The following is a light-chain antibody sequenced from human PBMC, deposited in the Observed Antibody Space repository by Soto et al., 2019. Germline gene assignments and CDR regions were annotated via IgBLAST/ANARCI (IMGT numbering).Light chain of an antibody. CDR2: WAS. V-gene: IGKV4-1*01. J-gene: IGKJ5*01. CDR3: QQDHSHPLN. Sequence: TQSPYLLTFSLVERSTIHSRSRQSVLSNSDNKNYLAWFRQKPGQPPKLLFYWASTRESGAPDRFSGSGSATDFTLTISSLQAEDVAVYYCQQDHSHPLNFGQGRRPEIK. CDR1: QSVLSNSDNKNY.